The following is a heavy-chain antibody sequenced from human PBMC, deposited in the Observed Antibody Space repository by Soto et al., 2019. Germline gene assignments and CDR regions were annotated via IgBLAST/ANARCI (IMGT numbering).Heavy chain of an antibody. D-gene: IGHD2-15*01. CDR3: ARVCSGGSCYRYFDY. CDR1: GFTFSSYA. CDR2: ISYDGSNK. J-gene: IGHJ4*02. Sequence: QVQLVESGGGVVQPGRSLRLSCAASGFTFSSYAMHWVRQAPGKGLEWVAVISYDGSNKYYADSVKGRFTISRDNSKNTLYLQRNSLRADDTAVYYCARVCSGGSCYRYFDYWGQGTLVTVSS. V-gene: IGHV3-30-3*01.